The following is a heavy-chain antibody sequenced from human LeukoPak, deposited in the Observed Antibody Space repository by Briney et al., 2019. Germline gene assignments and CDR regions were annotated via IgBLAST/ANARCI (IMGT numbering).Heavy chain of an antibody. CDR2: ISGGGDST. J-gene: IGHJ4*02. Sequence: GGSLRLSCAASGFTFSSYAMSWVRQAPGKGLEWVSSISGGGDSTYYADSVRGRFTTSRDNSKNTLSLQMISLRAEDTAIYYCAKDPFRARISAPDYWGQGTLVTVSS. V-gene: IGHV3-23*01. CDR3: AKDPFRARISAPDY. CDR1: GFTFSSYA. D-gene: IGHD6-6*01.